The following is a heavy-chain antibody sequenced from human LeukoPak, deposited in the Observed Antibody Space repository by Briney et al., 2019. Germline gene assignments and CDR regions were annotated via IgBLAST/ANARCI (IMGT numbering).Heavy chain of an antibody. CDR3: ARFTAAAGTDAFDI. CDR1: GGSISSYY. J-gene: IGHJ3*02. V-gene: IGHV4-4*07. Sequence: SETLSLTCTVSGGSISSYYWSWIRQPAGKGLEWIGRIYTSGSTNYNPSLKSRVTMSADTSKNQFSLKLSSVTAADTAVYYCARFTAAAGTDAFDIWGQGTMVTVSS. D-gene: IGHD6-13*01. CDR2: IYTSGST.